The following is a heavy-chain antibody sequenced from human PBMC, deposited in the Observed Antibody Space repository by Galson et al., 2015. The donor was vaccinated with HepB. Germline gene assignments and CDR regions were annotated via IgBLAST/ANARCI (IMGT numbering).Heavy chain of an antibody. D-gene: IGHD2-15*01. V-gene: IGHV1-18*01. CDR3: ARGALVVAVGATQNNWFDP. J-gene: IGHJ5*02. CDR1: GYTFTNYG. Sequence: SVKVSCKASGYTFTNYGINWVRQAPGQGPEWVGWISPHNRYTNYAQNFQGRVTMTTDTSTTTAYMELRSLRSDDTAVYYCARGALVVAVGATQNNWFDPWGRGTLVTVSS. CDR2: ISPHNRYT.